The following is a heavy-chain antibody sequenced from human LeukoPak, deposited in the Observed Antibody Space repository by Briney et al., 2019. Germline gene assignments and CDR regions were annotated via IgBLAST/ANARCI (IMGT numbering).Heavy chain of an antibody. V-gene: IGHV3-33*01. CDR1: GFTFSNYG. CDR2: IWYDGSNK. D-gene: IGHD3-16*02. J-gene: IGHJ4*02. Sequence: PGRSLRLSCAASGFTFSNYGMHWVRQAPGKGLEWVAVIWYDGSNKYYADSVKGRFTISRDNSKNTLYLQMNSLRAEDTAVYYWARDPPGGGDYVWGSYRNPDYWGQGTLVTVSS. CDR3: ARDPPGGGDYVWGSYRNPDY.